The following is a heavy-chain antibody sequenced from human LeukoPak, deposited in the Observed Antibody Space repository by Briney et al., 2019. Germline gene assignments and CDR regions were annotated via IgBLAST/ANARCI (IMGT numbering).Heavy chain of an antibody. CDR2: IWSDGSNT. D-gene: IGHD4-11*01. J-gene: IGHJ4*01. CDR1: GFIFSHYG. CDR3: ARDAQRGFDYSNSLQY. V-gene: IGHV3-33*01. Sequence: GGSLRLSCAASGFIFSHYGLHWVRQAPGKGLEWVAVIWSDGSNTFYAGSVKGRFTISRDNSQNTLFLQMNGLRADDTAMYYCARDAQRGFDYSNSLQYWGHGTLVTVSS.